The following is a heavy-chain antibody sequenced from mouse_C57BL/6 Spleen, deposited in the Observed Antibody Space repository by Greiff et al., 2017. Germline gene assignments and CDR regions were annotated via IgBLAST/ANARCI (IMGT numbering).Heavy chain of an antibody. D-gene: IGHD2-4*01. Sequence: VQGVESGPGLVAPSQSLSITCTVSGFSLTSYAISWVRQPPGKGLEWLGVIWTGGGTNYNSALTSRLSISKDNSKSQVFLKMNSPQTEDTARYYCARNYDYAWTWFAYWGQGTLVTVSA. CDR3: ARNYDYAWTWFAY. V-gene: IGHV2-9-1*01. CDR2: IWTGGGT. CDR1: GFSLTSYA. J-gene: IGHJ3*01.